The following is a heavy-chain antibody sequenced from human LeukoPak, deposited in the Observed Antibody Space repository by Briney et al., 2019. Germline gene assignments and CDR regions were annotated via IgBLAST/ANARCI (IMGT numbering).Heavy chain of an antibody. CDR2: ISYDGSNK. J-gene: IGHJ4*02. CDR3: ARVPNSSGYYYGY. Sequence: PGGSLRLSYAASGFTFSSYAMHWVRQAPGKGLEWVAVISYDGSNKYYADSVKGRFTISRDNSKNTLYLQMNSLRAEDTAVYYCARVPNSSGYYYGYWGQGTLVTVSS. D-gene: IGHD3-22*01. V-gene: IGHV3-30-3*01. CDR1: GFTFSSYA.